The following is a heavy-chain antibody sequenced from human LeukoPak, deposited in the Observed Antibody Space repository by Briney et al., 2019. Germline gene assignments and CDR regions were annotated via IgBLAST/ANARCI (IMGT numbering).Heavy chain of an antibody. CDR3: ARDPAYYYDSSGYGAFDP. D-gene: IGHD3-22*01. CDR1: GYTFTSYY. CDR2: INPSGGST. J-gene: IGHJ5*02. Sequence: GASVKVSCKASGYTFTSYYMHWVRQAPGQGLEWMGIINPSGGSTSYAQKFKGRVTMTTDTSTSTAYMEVRSLRSDDTAVYYCARDPAYYYDSSGYGAFDPWGQGTLVTVSS. V-gene: IGHV1-46*01.